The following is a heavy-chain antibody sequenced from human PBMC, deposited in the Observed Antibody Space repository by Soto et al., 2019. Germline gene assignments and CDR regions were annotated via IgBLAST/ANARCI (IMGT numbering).Heavy chain of an antibody. Sequence: QLQLQESGPGLVKPSETLSLTCTDSGGSISSGSYYWGWIRQPPGKGLKWIGSIYYSGSTYYNPSLKSRVTISVDTSKNQCSLKLSSVTAADTAVYYCARLPYSRVNAEYFQHWGQGTLVTVSS. J-gene: IGHJ1*01. D-gene: IGHD6-19*01. CDR3: ARLPYSRVNAEYFQH. CDR2: IYYSGST. V-gene: IGHV4-39*01. CDR1: GGSISSGSYY.